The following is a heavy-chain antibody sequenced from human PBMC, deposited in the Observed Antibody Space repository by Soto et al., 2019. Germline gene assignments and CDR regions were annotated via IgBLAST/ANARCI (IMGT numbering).Heavy chain of an antibody. D-gene: IGHD2-2*01. CDR2: IIPLLNTP. J-gene: IGHJ3*02. CDR1: GGTFSSYA. Sequence: SVKVSCKASGGTFSSYAVSWVRQAPGQGLEWMGVIIPLLNTPKYVQKFQGRVTITRDTSANTAYMDLSSLTSEDTAIYYCARGYQGSFDMWGQGTMVTVSS. CDR3: ARGYQGSFDM. V-gene: IGHV1-69*10.